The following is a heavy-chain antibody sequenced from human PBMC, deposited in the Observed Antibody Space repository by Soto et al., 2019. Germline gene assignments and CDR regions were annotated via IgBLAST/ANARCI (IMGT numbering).Heavy chain of an antibody. CDR2: ISGSGVSK. CDR1: GFTFSSYA. D-gene: IGHD5-18*01. Sequence: GGSLRLSCAASGFTFSSYAMSWVRQAPGKGLEWVSAISGSGVSKYYADSVKGRFTISRDNSKNTLYLQMNSLRAEDTAVYYCARDPLWGTAMVLWYFDLWGRGTLVTVSS. V-gene: IGHV3-23*01. CDR3: ARDPLWGTAMVLWYFDL. J-gene: IGHJ2*01.